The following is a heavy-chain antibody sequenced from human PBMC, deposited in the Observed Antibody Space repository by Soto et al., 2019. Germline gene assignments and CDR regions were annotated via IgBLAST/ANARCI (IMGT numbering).Heavy chain of an antibody. J-gene: IGHJ6*02. D-gene: IGHD3-3*01. Sequence: SETLSLTCTVSGGSISSYYWSWIRQPPGKGLEWIGYIYYSGSTNYNPSHKSRVTISVDTSKNQFSLKLSSVTAADTAVFYFARGFYDFWSGPPPRGMDVWGQGTTVTVSS. CDR2: IYYSGST. V-gene: IGHV4-59*01. CDR1: GGSISSYY. CDR3: ARGFYDFWSGPPPRGMDV.